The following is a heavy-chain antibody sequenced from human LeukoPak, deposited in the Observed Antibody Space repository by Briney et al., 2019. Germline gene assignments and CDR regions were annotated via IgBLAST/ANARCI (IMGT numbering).Heavy chain of an antibody. CDR1: GFTFDDYG. CDR2: ISSSGSTI. Sequence: GGSLRLSCAASGFTFDDYGMNWVRQAPGKGLEWVSYISSSGSTIYYADSVKGRFTISRDNAKNSLYLQMNSLRAEDTAVYYLPELGITMIGGVWGKGTTVTISS. V-gene: IGHV3-48*03. D-gene: IGHD3-10*02. CDR3: PELGITMIGGV. J-gene: IGHJ6*04.